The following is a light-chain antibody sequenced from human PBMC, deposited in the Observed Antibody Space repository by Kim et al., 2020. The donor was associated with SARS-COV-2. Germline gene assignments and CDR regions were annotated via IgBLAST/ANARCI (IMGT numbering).Light chain of an antibody. Sequence: ELTQPPSASVTPGQRITISCSGTNSIIGSNFVTWYQQVPGTAPRLLIYDDSRRPSGVPDRFSGSKSVTSASLAIRGLQSDDEADYYCATWDNNLNGWVFGGGTQLTVL. CDR1: NSIIGSNF. V-gene: IGLV1-44*01. CDR3: ATWDNNLNGWV. J-gene: IGLJ3*02. CDR2: DDS.